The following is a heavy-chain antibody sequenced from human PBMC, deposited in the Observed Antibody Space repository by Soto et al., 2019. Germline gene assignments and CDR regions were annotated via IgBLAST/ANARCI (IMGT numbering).Heavy chain of an antibody. V-gene: IGHV4-4*02. J-gene: IGHJ2*01. Sequence: QVQLQESGPGLVKPSGTLSLTCAVSGGAISSSNWWSWVRQPPGKGLEWIGEIYHSGSTNYNPSLKRRVTISVDKSKNQFSLKLSSGPAADTAVYYFARSPHCSVGSCYYCYFDLWGRGTRVTVSS. CDR3: ARSPHCSVGSCYYCYFDL. CDR2: IYHSGST. CDR1: GGAISSSNW. D-gene: IGHD2-15*01.